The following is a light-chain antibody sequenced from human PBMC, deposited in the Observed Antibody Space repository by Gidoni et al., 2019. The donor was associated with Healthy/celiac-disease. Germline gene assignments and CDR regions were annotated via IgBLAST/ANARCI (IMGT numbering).Light chain of an antibody. CDR3: QQYNNWPLT. Sequence: EIVMTQSPATLSVSPGERATLSCRASQSVSSNLAWYQQKPGQAPRLLIYGASTRATGIPARFSGSGSGTEFTLTISSLQSEDFAVYYCQQYNNWPLTFXGXTKAEIK. V-gene: IGKV3-15*01. CDR1: QSVSSN. J-gene: IGKJ4*01. CDR2: GAS.